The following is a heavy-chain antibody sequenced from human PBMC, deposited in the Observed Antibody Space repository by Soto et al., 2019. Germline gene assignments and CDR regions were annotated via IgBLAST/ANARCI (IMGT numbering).Heavy chain of an antibody. CDR3: ARTRGYCSGGSCYPLDH. D-gene: IGHD2-15*01. V-gene: IGHV1-3*04. J-gene: IGHJ4*02. CDR2: INTATGDT. CDR1: GYRFTAYD. Sequence: QVQLVQSGAGVQKPGATANISCKASGYRFTAYDMHWVRQAPGQRLEWLGWINTATGDTKYSPSFQGRVTLSRDTPATTAYMELSGLRFEDTAVYYCARTRGYCSGGSCYPLDHGGQGTLVTVSS.